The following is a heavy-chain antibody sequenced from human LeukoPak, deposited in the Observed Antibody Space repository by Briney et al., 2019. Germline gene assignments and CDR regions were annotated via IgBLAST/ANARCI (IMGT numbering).Heavy chain of an antibody. CDR1: GGSISSSSYY. CDR3: DYYDSSGYFRHDY. D-gene: IGHD3-22*01. Sequence: SETLSLTCTVSGGSISSSSYYWGWIRQPPGKGLEWIGSIYYSGSSSYYNPSLKSRVTISVDTSKNQFSLKLSSVTAADTAVYYCDYYDSSGYFRHDYWGQGTLVTVSS. J-gene: IGHJ4*02. V-gene: IGHV4-39*01. CDR2: IYYSGSSS.